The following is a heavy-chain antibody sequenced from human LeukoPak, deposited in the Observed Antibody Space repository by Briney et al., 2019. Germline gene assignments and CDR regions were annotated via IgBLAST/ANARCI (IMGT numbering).Heavy chain of an antibody. J-gene: IGHJ4*02. V-gene: IGHV3-30*18. Sequence: PGGYLRLSCAASGCSFSSYGKHWVREAPGKGLEWVAVISNDGSITKYGDSVKGRFTISRDNSKNTLYVQMNSLRTDDAAVYYCAKSKSPYPMDYIFDFWGQGTLVTVSS. CDR1: GCSFSSYG. CDR2: ISNDGSIT. D-gene: IGHD4-11*01. CDR3: AKSKSPYPMDYIFDF.